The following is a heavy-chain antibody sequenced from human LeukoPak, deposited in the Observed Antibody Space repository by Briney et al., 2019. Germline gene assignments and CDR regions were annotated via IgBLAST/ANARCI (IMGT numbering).Heavy chain of an antibody. J-gene: IGHJ4*02. V-gene: IGHV3-15*01. CDR2: IRSKTDGGTT. Sequence: KPGGSLRLSCAASGFTFSNAWMSWVRQAPGKGLEYIGRIRSKTDGGTTDYNAPVKGRFSISRDASRNTLYLQLHSLKTEDTGVYYCTTDLADPAYSGSYFDYWGQGTLVTVSS. CDR1: GFTFSNAW. CDR3: TTDLADPAYSGSYFDY. D-gene: IGHD1-26*01.